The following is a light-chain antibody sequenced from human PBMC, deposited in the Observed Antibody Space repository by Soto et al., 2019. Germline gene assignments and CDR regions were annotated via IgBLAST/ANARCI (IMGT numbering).Light chain of an antibody. CDR1: QSVSSN. Sequence: DILMTQSPSTLSASLAERATLSCRASQSVSSNLAWYQQKPGQAPRLLIYGASTRATGIPARFSGSGSGTEFTLTISSLQSEDFAVYYCQQYNNWPPWTFGQGTKVDI. J-gene: IGKJ1*01. V-gene: IGKV3-15*01. CDR2: GAS. CDR3: QQYNNWPPWT.